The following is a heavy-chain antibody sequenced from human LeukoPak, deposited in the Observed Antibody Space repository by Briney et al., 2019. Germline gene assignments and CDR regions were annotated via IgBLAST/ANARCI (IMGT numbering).Heavy chain of an antibody. CDR2: MNPNSGNT. CDR3: ARARRDGYNFNLDY. Sequence: SVKVSCKASGYTFTSYDINWVRQATGQGLEWMGWMNPNSGNTGYAQKFQGRVTMTRNTSISTAYMELSSLRSEDTAVYYCARARRDGYNFNLDYWGQGTLVTVSS. D-gene: IGHD5-24*01. CDR1: GYTFTSYD. V-gene: IGHV1-8*01. J-gene: IGHJ4*02.